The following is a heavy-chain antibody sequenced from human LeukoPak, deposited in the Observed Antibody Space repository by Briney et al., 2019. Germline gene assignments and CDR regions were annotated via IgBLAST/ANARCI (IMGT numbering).Heavy chain of an antibody. J-gene: IGHJ3*02. V-gene: IGHV4-39*01. D-gene: IGHD5-18*01. Sequence: SETLSLTCTVSGGSISSSSYYWGWIRQPPGKGLEWIGSTYFSGSAFYNPSLKSRVTISVDTSKNQFSLKLRSVTAADTAVYFCSRPVDSALRGAFHIWGQGTVVTVSS. CDR2: TYFSGSA. CDR1: GGSISSSSYY. CDR3: SRPVDSALRGAFHI.